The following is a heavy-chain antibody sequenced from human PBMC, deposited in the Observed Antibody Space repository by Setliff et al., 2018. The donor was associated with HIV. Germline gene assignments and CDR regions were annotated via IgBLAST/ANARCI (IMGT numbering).Heavy chain of an antibody. CDR3: AREDALTQQFDS. CDR2: IYTSGNT. V-gene: IGHV4-61*09. J-gene: IGHJ4*02. D-gene: IGHD6-13*01. Sequence: LSLTCTVSGGSISSGNSYWSWIRQPAVKGLEWIGHIYTSGNTNYNPSLKSRVTISIDTSKNQFSLKLTSVTAADTAVYSCAREDALTQQFDSWGQGTLVTVS. CDR1: GGSISSGNSY.